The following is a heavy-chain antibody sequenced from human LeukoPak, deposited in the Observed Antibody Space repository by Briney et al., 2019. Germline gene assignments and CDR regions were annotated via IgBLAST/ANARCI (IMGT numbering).Heavy chain of an antibody. CDR2: ISGSGGST. Sequence: GGSLRLSCSASGFTFSNSWMHWVRQVPGKGLEWVSAISGSGGSTYYADSVKGRFTISRDNSKNTLYLQMNSLRAEDTAIYYCARDSPTFDIWGQGTMVTVSS. J-gene: IGHJ3*02. CDR3: ARDSPTFDI. V-gene: IGHV3-23*01. CDR1: GFTFSNSW.